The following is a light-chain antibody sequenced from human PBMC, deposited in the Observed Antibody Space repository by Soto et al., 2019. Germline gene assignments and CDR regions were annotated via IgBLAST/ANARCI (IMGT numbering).Light chain of an antibody. CDR1: SSNIGGNS. V-gene: IGLV1-51*01. CDR3: GSWDSSLSAYV. Sequence: QSLLTQPPSVSAAPGQRVTISCSGSSSNIGGNSVSWYQQLPGTAPKLLIYDDDRRPSGIPDRFSGSKSGTSATLGITGFQTGDEADYYCGSWDSSLSAYVFGTGPKVTVL. CDR2: DDD. J-gene: IGLJ1*01.